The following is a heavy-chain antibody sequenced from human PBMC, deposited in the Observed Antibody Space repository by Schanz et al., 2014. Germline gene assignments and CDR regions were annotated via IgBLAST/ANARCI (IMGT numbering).Heavy chain of an antibody. D-gene: IGHD4-17*01. CDR1: GYTFISYG. J-gene: IGHJ5*01. CDR2: INGYNGHT. V-gene: IGHV1-18*01. CDR3: ARSPGDFPGWFDS. Sequence: QVQLVQSGAEVKKPGASVKVSCKASGYTFISYGIKWVRQAPGQGLEWMGWINGYNGHTLYAQKFQGRVTMTTDTSTSTSYMELTSLRFDDTAVYYCARSPGDFPGWFDSWGQGTLVTVSS.